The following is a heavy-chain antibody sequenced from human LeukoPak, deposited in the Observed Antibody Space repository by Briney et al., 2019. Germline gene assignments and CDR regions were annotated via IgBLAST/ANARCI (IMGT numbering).Heavy chain of an antibody. D-gene: IGHD4-23*01. Sequence: GGSLRLSCAASGFTFSSYAMHWVRQAPGKGLEYVSAISSNGGSTYYANSVKGRFTISRDNSKNTLYLQMGSLRAEDMAVYYCVRDLYGGTDYWGQGTLVTVSS. V-gene: IGHV3-64*01. CDR3: VRDLYGGTDY. CDR1: GFTFSSYA. CDR2: ISSNGGST. J-gene: IGHJ4*02.